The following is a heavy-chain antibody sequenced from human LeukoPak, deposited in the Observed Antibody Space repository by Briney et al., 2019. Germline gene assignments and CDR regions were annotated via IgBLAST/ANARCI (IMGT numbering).Heavy chain of an antibody. Sequence: HTGGSLRLSRAASGFTFSSYEMNWVRQAPGKGLEWVSYISSSGSTIYYADSVKGRFTISRDNAKNSLYLQMNSLRAEDTAVYYCARDGNGDYEDYYYGMDVWGQGTTVTVSS. CDR3: ARDGNGDYEDYYYGMDV. D-gene: IGHD4-17*01. V-gene: IGHV3-48*03. J-gene: IGHJ6*02. CDR1: GFTFSSYE. CDR2: ISSSGSTI.